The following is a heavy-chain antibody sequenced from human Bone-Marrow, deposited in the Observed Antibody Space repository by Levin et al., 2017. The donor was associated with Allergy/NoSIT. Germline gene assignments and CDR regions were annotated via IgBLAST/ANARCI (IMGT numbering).Heavy chain of an antibody. CDR1: GFIFGDYA. CDR3: ARDDHSRFDDSDAIRGYYYHGMDV. V-gene: IGHV3-49*03. Sequence: HGESLKISCTGSGFIFGDYAITWFRQAPGKGLEWVGFIKSPNYGGRAEYAASVRGRFTISRDDSKSVAYLQMNSLKNGESALYYGARDDHSRFDDSDAIRGYYYHGMDVWGQGTTVTVSS. J-gene: IGHJ6*02. CDR2: IKSPNYGGRA. D-gene: IGHD3-22*01.